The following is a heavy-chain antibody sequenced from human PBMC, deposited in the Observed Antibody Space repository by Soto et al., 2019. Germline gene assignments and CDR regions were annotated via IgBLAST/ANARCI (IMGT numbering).Heavy chain of an antibody. CDR1: GFSVTTNY. CDR3: EKKPPSSIQGWAFGMDV. CDR2: TFTGGST. D-gene: IGHD1-26*01. V-gene: IGHV3-53*02. J-gene: IGHJ6*02. Sequence: EVQLVETGGGLIQPGGSLRLSCLASGFSVTTNYIIWVRQPPGKGLEWVSTTFTGGSTHYADSVKGRFSISRDNSKNTVYLQMNNLRVEDTAVYYYEKKPPSSIQGWAFGMDVWGQGTTVSVSS.